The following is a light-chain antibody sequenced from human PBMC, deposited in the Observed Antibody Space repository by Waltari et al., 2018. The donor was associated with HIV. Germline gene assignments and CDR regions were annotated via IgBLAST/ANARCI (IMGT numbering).Light chain of an antibody. CDR1: DVSGYEY. Sequence: QSALTQPASVSGSPGQSITISCDVSGYEYFSWYQHHPGKAPTVIIYEATNRPSGLSNRFSGSKSGNMATLTISRLQPEDEAVYFCTSYVSSASPVFGRGTKVTVL. CDR3: TSYVSSASPV. J-gene: IGLJ6*01. CDR2: EAT. V-gene: IGLV2-14*01.